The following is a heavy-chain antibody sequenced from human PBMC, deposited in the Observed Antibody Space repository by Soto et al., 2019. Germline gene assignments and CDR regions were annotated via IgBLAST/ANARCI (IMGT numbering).Heavy chain of an antibody. D-gene: IGHD3-3*01. CDR1: GYTFTSYY. CDR2: INPSGGST. J-gene: IGHJ6*02. Sequence: ASVKVSCKASGYTFTSYYMHWVRQAPGQGLEWLGIINPSGGSTSYAQKFQGRVTMTRDTSTSTVYMELSSLRSEDTAVYYCARDRVTIFGGEYCYYYGMDVWGQGTTVTVSS. CDR3: ARDRVTIFGGEYCYYYGMDV. V-gene: IGHV1-46*01.